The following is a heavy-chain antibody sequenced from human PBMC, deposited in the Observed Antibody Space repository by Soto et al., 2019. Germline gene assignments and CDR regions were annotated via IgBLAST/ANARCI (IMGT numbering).Heavy chain of an antibody. CDR1: GVSFSSYA. CDR2: IIPILGTA. V-gene: IGHV1-69*01. CDR3: ARGAAEAVIYYVAY. D-gene: IGHD6-13*01. J-gene: IGHJ4*02. Sequence: QVQLVESGGEVKKPGSSVNVSCKASGVSFSSYAISWVRQAPGQGLEWMGGIIPILGTANYAQKFQGRVTITADESTNKAYMELSSQRSEYRAVYYCARGAAEAVIYYVAYGGQGTLVTVSS.